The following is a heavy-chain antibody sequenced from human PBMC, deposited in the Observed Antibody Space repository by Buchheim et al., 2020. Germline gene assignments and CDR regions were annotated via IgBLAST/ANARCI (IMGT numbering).Heavy chain of an antibody. CDR2: IYYSGST. Sequence: QVQLQESGPGLVKPSETLSLTCTVSGGSVSSSNYYWSWIRQPPGKGLEWIGYIYYSGSTNYNPSLKSRVTISVDTAKNQFPLKLSSVTAADTAVYYCARSLHSYYFDYWGQGTL. CDR3: ARSLHSYYFDY. CDR1: GGSVSSSNYY. J-gene: IGHJ4*02. D-gene: IGHD5/OR15-5a*01. V-gene: IGHV4-61*01.